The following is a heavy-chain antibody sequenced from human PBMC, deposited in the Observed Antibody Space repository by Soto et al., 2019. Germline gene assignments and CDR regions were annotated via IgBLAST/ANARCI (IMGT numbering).Heavy chain of an antibody. J-gene: IGHJ1*01. CDR3: ARLGAYYQAMDS. Sequence: PSETLSLTCTVSDGSLSPNYWSWIRQPPGKGLEWIGYIYFAGTTTYNPSLQSRVSISLDTSKNEVSLKLTSVTAADTAVYFCARLGAYYQAMDSRGQGTLVTVSS. CDR1: DGSLSPNY. V-gene: IGHV4-59*08. CDR2: IYFAGTT. D-gene: IGHD3-22*01.